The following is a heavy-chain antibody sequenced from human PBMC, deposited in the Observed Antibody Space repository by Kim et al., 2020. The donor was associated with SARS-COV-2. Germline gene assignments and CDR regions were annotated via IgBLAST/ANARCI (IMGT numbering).Heavy chain of an antibody. CDR3: ARGGAYYYGSGSSIGNWFDP. J-gene: IGHJ5*02. CDR2: INHSGST. D-gene: IGHD3-10*01. CDR1: GGSFSGYY. V-gene: IGHV4-34*01. Sequence: SETLSLTCAVYGGSFSGYYWSWIRQPPGKGLEWIGEINHSGSTNYNPSLKSRVTISVDTSKNQFSLKLSSVTAADTAVYYCARGGAYYYGSGSSIGNWFDPWGQGTLVTVSS.